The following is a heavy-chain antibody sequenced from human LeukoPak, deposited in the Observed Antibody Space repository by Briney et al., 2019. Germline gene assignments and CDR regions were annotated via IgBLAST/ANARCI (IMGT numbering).Heavy chain of an antibody. Sequence: GGSLRLSCAASGFSFSTYWMSWVRQTPEKGLGFVANINQDASVRNYMDSLKGRCTISRDNAKKSVYLEINSLRADDMAVYYCARDPGSSSFDLWGQGALVTVSS. D-gene: IGHD6-13*01. J-gene: IGHJ4*02. CDR2: INQDASVR. V-gene: IGHV3-7*01. CDR1: GFSFSTYW. CDR3: ARDPGSSSFDL.